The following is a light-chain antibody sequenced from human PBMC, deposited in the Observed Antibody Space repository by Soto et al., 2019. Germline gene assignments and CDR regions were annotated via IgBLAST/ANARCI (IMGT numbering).Light chain of an antibody. Sequence: EIVLTQSPATLSLSPGERATLFCRASQSVSSLSWYQQKPGQAPRLLIYDASYRAIGIPARFSGSGSGTDFTLTISSLEPEDFAVYYCQQRCNWPPAITFGQGTRLDIK. J-gene: IGKJ5*01. CDR3: QQRCNWPPAIT. CDR2: DAS. CDR1: QSVSS. V-gene: IGKV3-11*01.